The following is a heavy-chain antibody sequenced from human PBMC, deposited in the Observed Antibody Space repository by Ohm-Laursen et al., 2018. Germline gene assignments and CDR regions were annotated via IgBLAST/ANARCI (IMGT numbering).Heavy chain of an antibody. Sequence: SSVKVSCKASGGTFSRYVISWVRQAPGQGLEWMGGIIPIFGTANYAQSFQDRVTITADEFTRTAYMELSSLTSEDTAVYYCARGPVSDYGDYWYFDLWGRGTLVTVSS. D-gene: IGHD4-17*01. J-gene: IGHJ2*01. CDR3: ARGPVSDYGDYWYFDL. V-gene: IGHV1-69*01. CDR2: IIPIFGTA. CDR1: GGTFSRYV.